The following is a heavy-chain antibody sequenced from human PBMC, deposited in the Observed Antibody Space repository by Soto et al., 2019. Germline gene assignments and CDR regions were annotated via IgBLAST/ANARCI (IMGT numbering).Heavy chain of an antibody. CDR3: ARDFRSSGYYTD. J-gene: IGHJ4*02. CDR1: GGSISHYY. D-gene: IGHD3-22*01. V-gene: IGHV4-59*01. Sequence: SETLSLTCTVSGGSISHYYWSWIRQSPGKGLEWIGYIHYSGSTNYNPSLKSRIIITVDTPNNQFSLQLNSVTAADTAVYYCARDFRSSGYYTDWGQGSLVT. CDR2: IHYSGST.